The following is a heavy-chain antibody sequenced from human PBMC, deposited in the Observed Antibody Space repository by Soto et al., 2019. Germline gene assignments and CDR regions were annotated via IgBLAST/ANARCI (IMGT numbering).Heavy chain of an antibody. J-gene: IGHJ3*02. CDR3: ARGSLSTVTANAFDI. D-gene: IGHD4-17*01. CDR2: MYYSGST. V-gene: IGHV4-59*01. Sequence: QVQLQESGPGLVKPSETLSLTCTVSGGSISDFYWSWIRQPPGKALEWIGYGYMYYSGSTNYKPSLETRASITVDPSKNPFSLRLSSVTAAHTAVYYCARGSLSTVTANAFDIWGPGALVTVSS. CDR1: GGSISDFY.